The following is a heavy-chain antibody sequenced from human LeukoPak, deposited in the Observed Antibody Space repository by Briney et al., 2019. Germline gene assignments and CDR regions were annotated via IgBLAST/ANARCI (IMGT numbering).Heavy chain of an antibody. CDR2: INHSGRT. Sequence: PSETLSLTCAVYGGSFSGYYWSWIRQPPGKGLEWIGEINHSGRTNYNPSLKSRVSISIDTSKNQFSLKLSSVTASDTAVYYCARQTDWPGLPGNCYFDLWGRGTLVTVSS. V-gene: IGHV4-34*01. J-gene: IGHJ2*01. D-gene: IGHD1-14*01. CDR1: GGSFSGYY. CDR3: ARQTDWPGLPGNCYFDL.